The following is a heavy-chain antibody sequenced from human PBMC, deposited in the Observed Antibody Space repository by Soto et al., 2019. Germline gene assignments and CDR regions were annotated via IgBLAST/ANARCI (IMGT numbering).Heavy chain of an antibody. V-gene: IGHV1-69*02. D-gene: IGHD4-17*01. Sequence: QVQLVQSGAEVKKPGSSVKVSCKASGGTFSSYTISWVRQAPGQGLEWMGRIIPILGIANYAQKFQGRVTITADKSTSTAYMELRRLRSADTAVYYCAAGGGGELYGDYASFDYWGQGTLVTVSS. CDR2: IIPILGIA. J-gene: IGHJ4*02. CDR1: GGTFSSYT. CDR3: AAGGGGELYGDYASFDY.